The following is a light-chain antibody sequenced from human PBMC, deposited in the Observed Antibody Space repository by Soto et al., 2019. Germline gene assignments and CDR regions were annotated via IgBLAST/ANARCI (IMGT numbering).Light chain of an antibody. CDR2: EVS. V-gene: IGLV2-14*01. CDR1: SSDVGGYNY. CDR3: SSYKSSSIYVV. Sequence: QSALTQPASVSGSPGQSITISCTGTSSDVGGYNYVSWYQQHPGKAPKLMIYEVSNRPSGVSNRFSGSKSGNTASLTISGLQAEAEADYYCSSYKSSSIYVVFGGGTKVTVL. J-gene: IGLJ2*01.